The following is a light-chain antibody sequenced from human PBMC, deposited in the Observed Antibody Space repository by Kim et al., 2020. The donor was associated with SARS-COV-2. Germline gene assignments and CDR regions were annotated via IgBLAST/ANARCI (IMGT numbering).Light chain of an antibody. CDR2: EVS. CDR3: CSYAGSSTSVV. J-gene: IGLJ2*01. CDR1: SSDVGSYNL. Sequence: QSITIPCTGTSSDVGSYNLVSWYHQHPGKAPKLMIYEVSKRPSGVSNRFSGSKSGNTASLTISGLQAEDEADYYCCSYAGSSTSVVFGGGTQLTVL. V-gene: IGLV2-23*02.